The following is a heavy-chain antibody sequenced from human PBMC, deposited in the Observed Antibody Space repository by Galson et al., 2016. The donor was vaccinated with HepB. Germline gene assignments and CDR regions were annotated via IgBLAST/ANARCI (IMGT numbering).Heavy chain of an antibody. J-gene: IGHJ5*02. CDR2: INHSEVT. V-gene: IGHV4-34*01. D-gene: IGHD1-26*01. Sequence: ETLSLTCAVYGGSFGGYYWSWLRQPPGKGLEWIGEINHSEVTKYNPSLKSRVTISLDRSKNSFSLRLTSVTAADTATYYCARAVVGATSWFGPWGQGTLVIVSS. CDR1: GGSFGGYY. CDR3: ARAVVGATSWFGP.